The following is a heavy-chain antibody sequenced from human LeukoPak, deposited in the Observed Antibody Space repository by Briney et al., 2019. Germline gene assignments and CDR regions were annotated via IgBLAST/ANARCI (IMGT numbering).Heavy chain of an antibody. CDR1: GVSFSGYY. D-gene: IGHD3-10*01. CDR2: INHSGST. CDR3: ARATWFGGFHFDY. J-gene: IGHJ4*02. V-gene: IGHV4-34*01. Sequence: SETLSLTCAAYGVSFSGYYWSWIRQPPGKGLEWIGEINHSGSTNYNPSLKSRVTISVDTFKNQFSLKLSSVTAADTAVYYCARATWFGGFHFDYWGQGTLVTVSS.